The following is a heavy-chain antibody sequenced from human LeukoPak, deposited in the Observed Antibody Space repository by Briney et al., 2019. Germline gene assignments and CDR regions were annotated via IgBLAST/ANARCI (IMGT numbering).Heavy chain of an antibody. CDR3: AKTVIYTSGWYRFDY. Sequence: GGSLRLSCAASGFTFSSYAMSWVRQAPGKGLDWVSAVSGSGGSTYYADSVKGRFTISRDNSKNTHYLQMNSLRAEDTAVYYCAKTVIYTSGWYRFDYWGQGTLVTVSS. V-gene: IGHV3-23*01. J-gene: IGHJ4*02. D-gene: IGHD6-19*01. CDR2: VSGSGGST. CDR1: GFTFSSYA.